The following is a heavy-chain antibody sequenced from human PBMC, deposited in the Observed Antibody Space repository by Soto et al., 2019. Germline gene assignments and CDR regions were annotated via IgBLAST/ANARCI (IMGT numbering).Heavy chain of an antibody. CDR2: IDPSTGTT. J-gene: IGHJ4*02. Sequence: QVQLMQSGAEVKKPGASVKISCKASGYTFTSNYLHWVRQAPVQGPEWMGIIDPSTGTTDYSQRFRGRVTMTRDTSTTTVYMQLGSLKSDDMAVYYCARASITNYFDLWGQGTLVTVSS. V-gene: IGHV1-46*01. CDR1: GYTFTSNY. CDR3: ARASITNYFDL. D-gene: IGHD1-20*01.